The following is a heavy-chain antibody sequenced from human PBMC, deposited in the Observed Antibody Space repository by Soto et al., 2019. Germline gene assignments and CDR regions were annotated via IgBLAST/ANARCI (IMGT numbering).Heavy chain of an antibody. J-gene: IGHJ5*02. V-gene: IGHV4-39*01. D-gene: IGHD5-18*01. CDR1: GGSFSSSSYY. CDR3: VRHSGYSSNWGEFDP. CDR2: LYYSGTT. Sequence: SETLSLTCHVSGGSFSSSSYYWGWIRQPPGKGLEWIGSLYYSGTTYYNPSLKSRVTMSVDRTKNQFSLNLTSVTAADMAVYCWVRHSGYSSNWGEFDPWGQGILVTVSS.